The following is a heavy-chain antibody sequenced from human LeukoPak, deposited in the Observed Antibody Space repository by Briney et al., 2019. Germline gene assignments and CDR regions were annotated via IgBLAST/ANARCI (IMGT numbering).Heavy chain of an antibody. CDR3: AREGVLDY. CDR2: INPNSGGT. Sequence: ASVKVSCKASGYTFTSYDINWVRQATGQGLEWMGWINPNSGGTNYAQKFQGRVTMTRDTSISTAYMELSRLRSDDSAVYYCAREGVLDYWGQGTLVTVSS. D-gene: IGHD3-16*01. V-gene: IGHV1-2*02. J-gene: IGHJ4*02. CDR1: GYTFTSYD.